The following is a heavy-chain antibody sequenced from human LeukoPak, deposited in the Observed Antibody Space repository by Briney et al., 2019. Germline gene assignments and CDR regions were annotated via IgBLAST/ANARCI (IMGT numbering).Heavy chain of an antibody. J-gene: IGHJ4*02. D-gene: IGHD3-3*02. CDR1: GGTFSSYA. CDR2: IIPIFGTA. Sequence: VKVSCKASGGTFSSYAISWVRQAPGQGLEWMGGIIPIFGTANYAQKFQGRVTITADESTSTAYMELSSLRSEDTAVYYCARDLIFGVADSDYWGQGTLVTVSS. V-gene: IGHV1-69*13. CDR3: ARDLIFGVADSDY.